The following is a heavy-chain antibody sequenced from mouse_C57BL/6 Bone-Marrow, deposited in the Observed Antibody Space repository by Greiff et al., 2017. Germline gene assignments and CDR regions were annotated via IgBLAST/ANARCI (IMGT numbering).Heavy chain of an antibody. J-gene: IGHJ4*01. CDR2: IYPGDGDT. V-gene: IGHV1-82*01. Sequence: QVQLQQSGPELVKPGASVKISCKASGYAFSSSWLNWVKQRPGKGLEWIGRIYPGDGDTNYNGKFKGKATLTADKSSSTAYMQLSSLTSEDSAVYFCANYGNYPYAMDYWGQETSVTVSS. CDR3: ANYGNYPYAMDY. D-gene: IGHD2-1*01. CDR1: GYAFSSSW.